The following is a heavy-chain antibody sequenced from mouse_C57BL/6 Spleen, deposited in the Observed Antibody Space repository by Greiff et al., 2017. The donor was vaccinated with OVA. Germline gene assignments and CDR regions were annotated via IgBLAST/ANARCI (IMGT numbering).Heavy chain of an antibody. CDR3: ARSNGNYVRYCDY. J-gene: IGHJ2*01. Sequence: QVQLQQSGAELVRPGTSVKVSCKASGYAFTNYLIEWVKQRPGQGLEWIGVINPGSGGTNYNEKFKGKATLTADKSSSTASLQLSRLTSEDSAVDFCARSNGNYVRYCDYWGQGTTLTGSS. D-gene: IGHD2-1*01. CDR1: GYAFTNYL. CDR2: INPGSGGT. V-gene: IGHV1-54*01.